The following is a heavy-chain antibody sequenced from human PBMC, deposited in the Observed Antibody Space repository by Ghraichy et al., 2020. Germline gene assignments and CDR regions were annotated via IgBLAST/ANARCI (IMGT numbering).Heavy chain of an antibody. CDR3: ARKRYFDL. Sequence: SETLSLTCTVSGGSISSRDDYWGWLRQSPGKGLEWIGEIFHTGSTNYNPSLKSRVTISVDMSNNQFSLKLTSVTAADTAVYYCARKRYFDLWGRGTLVTVSS. CDR1: GGSISSRDDY. CDR2: IFHTGST. J-gene: IGHJ2*01. V-gene: IGHV4-39*07.